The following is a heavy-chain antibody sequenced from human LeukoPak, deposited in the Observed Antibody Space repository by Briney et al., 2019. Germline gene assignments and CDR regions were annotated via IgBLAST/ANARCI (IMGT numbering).Heavy chain of an antibody. CDR1: GFTFSDYS. CDR2: VGISSGNT. CDR3: ARDHRYAFDN. Sequence: GGSLRLSCAASGFTFSDYSMNWVRQAPGKGPEWISYVGISSGNTKYADSVKGRFTISGDSAKNSVFLQMNSLRVEDTAVYYCARDHRYAFDNWGQGTLVTVSS. J-gene: IGHJ4*02. V-gene: IGHV3-48*04. D-gene: IGHD5-12*01.